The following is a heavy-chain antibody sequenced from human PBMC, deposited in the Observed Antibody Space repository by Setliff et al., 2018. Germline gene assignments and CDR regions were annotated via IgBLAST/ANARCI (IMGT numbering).Heavy chain of an antibody. Sequence: SETLSLTCTVSGGSISSGGYYWSWVRQSPGKGLEWIGYIYHDGPSVHYNPSLKSRVTMSVDTSRNQFSLNLGSVTAADTGVYYCARGRIAERPEAIDYWGQGTPVTVSS. CDR1: GGSISSGGYY. CDR2: IYHDGPSV. CDR3: ARGRIAERPEAIDY. D-gene: IGHD6-6*01. J-gene: IGHJ4*02. V-gene: IGHV4-39*07.